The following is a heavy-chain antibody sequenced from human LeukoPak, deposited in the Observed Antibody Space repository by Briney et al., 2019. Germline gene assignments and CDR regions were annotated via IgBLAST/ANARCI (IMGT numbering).Heavy chain of an antibody. Sequence: PGGSLRLSCAASGFTFSSYWMSWVRQAPGKGLEWVANIKQDGSEKYYVDSVKGRFTISRDNAKNSLYLQMNSLRAEDTAVYYCARDAYCSSTSCYLDVWGKGTTVTVSS. V-gene: IGHV3-7*01. D-gene: IGHD2-2*01. CDR3: ARDAYCSSTSCYLDV. CDR1: GFTFSSYW. J-gene: IGHJ6*03. CDR2: IKQDGSEK.